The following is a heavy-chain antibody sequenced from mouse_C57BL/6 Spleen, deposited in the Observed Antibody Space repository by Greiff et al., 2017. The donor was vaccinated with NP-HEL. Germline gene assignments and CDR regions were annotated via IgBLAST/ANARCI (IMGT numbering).Heavy chain of an antibody. CDR2: IHPNSGST. CDR1: GYTFTSYW. V-gene: IGHV1-64*01. J-gene: IGHJ3*01. CDR3: ARDSSGFAWFAY. Sequence: QVQLKQSGAELVKPGASVKLSCKASGYTFTSYWMHWVKQRPGQGLEWIGMIHPNSGSTNYNEKFKSKATLTVDKSSSTAYMQLSSLTSEDSAVYYCARDSSGFAWFAYWGQGTLVTVSA. D-gene: IGHD3-2*02.